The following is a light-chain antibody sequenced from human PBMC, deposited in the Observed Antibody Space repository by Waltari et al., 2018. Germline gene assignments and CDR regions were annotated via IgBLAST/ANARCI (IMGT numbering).Light chain of an antibody. Sequence: EIVLTQSPGTLSLSPGERATLSGRASQRISTSFGWYHQKPGQAPRLLIYAASTRATGIPDRFSGSGSGTDFTLTISRLEPEDFAVYYCHQYGNSPQTFGQGTKVEIK. CDR1: QRISTS. J-gene: IGKJ1*01. CDR2: AAS. V-gene: IGKV3-20*01. CDR3: HQYGNSPQT.